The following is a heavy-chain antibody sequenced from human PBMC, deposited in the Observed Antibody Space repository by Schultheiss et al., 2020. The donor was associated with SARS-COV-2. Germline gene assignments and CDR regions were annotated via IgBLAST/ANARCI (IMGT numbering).Heavy chain of an antibody. CDR2: IYHGGST. Sequence: SETLSLTCAVYGGSFSSYYWTWIRQPPGKGLEWIGEIYHGGSTNYNPSLKSRVTISVDKSKNQFSLNLSSVTAADTAVYYCARDRGYDSSGYLSYYYGMDVWGQGTTVTVSS. V-gene: IGHV4-34*01. J-gene: IGHJ6*02. CDR1: GGSFSSYY. D-gene: IGHD3-22*01. CDR3: ARDRGYDSSGYLSYYYGMDV.